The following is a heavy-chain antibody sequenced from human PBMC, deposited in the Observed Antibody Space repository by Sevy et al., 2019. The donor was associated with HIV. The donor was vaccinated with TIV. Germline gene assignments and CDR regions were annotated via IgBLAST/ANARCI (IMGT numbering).Heavy chain of an antibody. D-gene: IGHD5-18*01. V-gene: IGHV4-59*01. CDR1: GVSISSDY. CDR2: IHHSGNS. CDR3: ARXVAAXYXDX. J-gene: IGHJ6*03. Sequence: SETLSLTCRVSGVSISSDYWSWIRQPPGKEPEWIXYIHHSGNSNYKTSLKSRVTMSVDTSKNQFSLNLRSVSAADTAVYYCARXVAAXYXDXXGXGTTVTVSS.